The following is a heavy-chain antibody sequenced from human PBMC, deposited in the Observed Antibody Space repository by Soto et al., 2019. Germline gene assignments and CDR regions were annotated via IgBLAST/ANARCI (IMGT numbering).Heavy chain of an antibody. Sequence: GGSLRLSCAASGFTFDDYTMHWVRQAPGKGLEWVSLISWDGYGTYYADSVRGRFTISRDNSKNSLYLQMNSLRTEDTALYYCAKDPSNYEYYFDYRGQGTLVTVSS. CDR3: AKDPSNYEYYFDY. D-gene: IGHD4-4*01. CDR2: ISWDGYGT. CDR1: GFTFDDYT. J-gene: IGHJ4*02. V-gene: IGHV3-43*01.